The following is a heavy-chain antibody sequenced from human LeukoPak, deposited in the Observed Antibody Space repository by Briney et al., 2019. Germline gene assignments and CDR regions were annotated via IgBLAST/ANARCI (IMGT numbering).Heavy chain of an antibody. CDR1: GFTFTSYG. J-gene: IGHJ4*02. V-gene: IGHV3-30*02. CDR2: MQYDGRNE. D-gene: IGHD2-15*01. Sequence: GGSLRLSCAASGFTFTSYGMHWVRQAPGKGLEWVAFMQYDGRNEYYADSVKGRLTTSRDISKNTLDLQMDSLRPEDTAVFYCAKGNRWFFDYWGQGTLVTVSS. CDR3: AKGNRWFFDY.